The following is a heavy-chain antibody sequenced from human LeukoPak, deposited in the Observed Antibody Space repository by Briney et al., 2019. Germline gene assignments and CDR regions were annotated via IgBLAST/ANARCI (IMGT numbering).Heavy chain of an antibody. CDR3: ARGRSRGMATITAYYYYYYGMDV. V-gene: IGHV1-69*04. J-gene: IGHJ6*02. Sequence: SVKVSCKASGGTFSSYAISWVRQAPGQGLEWMGRIIPIFGIANYAQKFQGRVTITADKSTSTACMELSSLRSEDTAVYYCARGRSRGMATITAYYYYYYGMDVWGQGTTVTVSS. CDR2: IIPIFGIA. CDR1: GGTFSSYA. D-gene: IGHD5-24*01.